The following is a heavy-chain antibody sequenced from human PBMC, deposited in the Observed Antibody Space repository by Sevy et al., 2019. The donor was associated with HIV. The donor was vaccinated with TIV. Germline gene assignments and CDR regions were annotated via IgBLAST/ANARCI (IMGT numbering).Heavy chain of an antibody. J-gene: IGHJ6*03. CDR3: GKVGGGHYDPDEIGYYFYYYNMDV. Sequence: GGSLRLSCAVSGFSFDSYGMTWVRQAPGKGLEWVSGISGSGTRTYYADSVKGRFIISRDNSKNTMYLQMNSFRSEDTAIYYGGKVGGGHYDPDEIGYYFYYYNMDVWGKGTTVTVSS. V-gene: IGHV3-23*01. CDR2: ISGSGTRT. CDR1: GFSFDSYG. D-gene: IGHD3-22*01.